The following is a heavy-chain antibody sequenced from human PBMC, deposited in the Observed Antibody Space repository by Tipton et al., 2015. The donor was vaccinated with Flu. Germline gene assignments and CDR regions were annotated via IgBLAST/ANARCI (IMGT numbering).Heavy chain of an antibody. D-gene: IGHD2-8*01. Sequence: GLVKPSETLSLTCTVSGDSIGSGSYYWGWIRQPPGKGLEWIGSIYHSGNTYHNPSLKSRVTISVDTSKNHFSLKLSSVTAADTAVYYCARRAALGYCTNGVCSYYFDSWGQGTLVTVSS. CDR2: IYHSGNT. V-gene: IGHV4-39*02. CDR3: ARRAALGYCTNGVCSYYFDS. J-gene: IGHJ4*02. CDR1: GDSIGSGSYY.